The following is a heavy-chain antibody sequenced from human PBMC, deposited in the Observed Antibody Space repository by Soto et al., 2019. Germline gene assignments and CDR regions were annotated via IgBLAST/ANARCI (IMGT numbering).Heavy chain of an antibody. CDR1: GFTFSSYL. CDR3: ASPVYDFWSGYPQYYYYYYGMDV. V-gene: IGHV3-74*01. Sequence: GGSLRLSCAASGFTFSSYLMNWVRQAPGKGLGWVSRINSDGSSTSYADSVKGRFTISRDNAKNTLYLQMNSLRAEDTAVYYRASPVYDFWSGYPQYYYYYYGMDVWGQGTTVTVSS. D-gene: IGHD3-3*01. CDR2: INSDGSST. J-gene: IGHJ6*02.